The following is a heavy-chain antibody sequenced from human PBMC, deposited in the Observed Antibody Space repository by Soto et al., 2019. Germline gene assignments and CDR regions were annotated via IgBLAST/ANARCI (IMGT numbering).Heavy chain of an antibody. CDR2: VSYDGSNK. V-gene: IGHV3-30-3*01. CDR3: ARAVGNLLTIFGVVTPFGVSWFGP. J-gene: IGHJ5*02. Sequence: PGGSLRLSCAASGFTFSSYAMHWVRQAPGKGLEWVAVVSYDGSNKYYADSVKGRFTISRDNSKNTLYLQMNSLRAEDTAVYYCARAVGNLLTIFGVVTPFGVSWFGPWGQGTLVTVSS. CDR1: GFTFSSYA. D-gene: IGHD3-3*01.